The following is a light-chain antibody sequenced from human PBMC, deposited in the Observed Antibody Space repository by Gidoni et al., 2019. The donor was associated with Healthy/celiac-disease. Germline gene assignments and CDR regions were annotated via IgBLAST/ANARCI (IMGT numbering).Light chain of an antibody. CDR3: QQSYSTPMYT. Sequence: DIQMTQSPSSLSASVGDRVTITCRASQSISSYLNWYQQKPGKANTLLIYAASSLQSGVPSRFSGSGSGTDFTLTISSLQPEDFATYYCQQSYSTPMYTFGQGTKLEIK. CDR2: AAS. V-gene: IGKV1-39*01. CDR1: QSISSY. J-gene: IGKJ2*01.